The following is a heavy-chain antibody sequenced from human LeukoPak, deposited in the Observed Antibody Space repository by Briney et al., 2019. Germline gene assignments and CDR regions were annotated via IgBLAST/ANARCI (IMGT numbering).Heavy chain of an antibody. Sequence: GGSLRLSCAASGFTFSNYWMDWVRQAPGKGLVWVSAISGSGGSTYYADSVKGRFTISRDNSKNTLYLQMNSLRADDTAVYYCAKSLLTTATGTGRAFDIWGQGTMVTVSS. V-gene: IGHV3-23*01. CDR1: GFTFSNYW. CDR3: AKSLLTTATGTGRAFDI. CDR2: ISGSGGST. J-gene: IGHJ3*02. D-gene: IGHD1-1*01.